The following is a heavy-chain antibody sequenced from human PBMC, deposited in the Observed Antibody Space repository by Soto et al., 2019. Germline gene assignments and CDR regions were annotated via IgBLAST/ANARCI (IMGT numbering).Heavy chain of an antibody. CDR1: GFTFSSYA. J-gene: IGHJ5*02. V-gene: IGHV3-30-3*01. Sequence: GGSLRLSCAASGFTFSSYAMHWVRQAPGKGLEWVAVISYDGSNKYYADSVKGRFTISRDNSRGTLYLQLNSLRLEDTAVYFCAKVARPYYDVWSGPWGQGTLVTVSS. CDR2: ISYDGSNK. D-gene: IGHD3-3*01. CDR3: AKVARPYYDVWSGP.